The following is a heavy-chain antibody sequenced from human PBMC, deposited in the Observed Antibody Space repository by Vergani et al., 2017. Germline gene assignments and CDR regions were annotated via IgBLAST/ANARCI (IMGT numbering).Heavy chain of an antibody. CDR3: ATEPLGYCSGPRCYDYFDN. CDR1: GFTFSNAW. Sequence: EVQLVESGGGLVKTGGSLRLSCAASGFTFSNAWMTWVRLTPGKGLEWVGRIQSGGTTDYSAPVKGRFTISRDDSKDTLYLQMNNLKTEDTAVYYCATEPLGYCSGPRCYDYFDNWGQGTLVTVSS. D-gene: IGHD2-2*01. J-gene: IGHJ4*02. CDR2: IQSGGTT. V-gene: IGHV3-15*01.